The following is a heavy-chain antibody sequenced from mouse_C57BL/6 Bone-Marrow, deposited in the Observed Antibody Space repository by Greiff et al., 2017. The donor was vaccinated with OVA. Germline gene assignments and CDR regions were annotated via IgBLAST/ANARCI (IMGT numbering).Heavy chain of an antibody. CDR3: ARALYYGSRGGYAMDY. CDR1: GFTFSDYG. J-gene: IGHJ4*01. CDR2: ISNLAYSI. Sequence: EVQRVESGGGLVQPGGSLKLSCAASGFTFSDYGMAWVRQAPRKGPEWVAFISNLAYSIYYADTVTGRFTISRENAKNTLYLEMSSLRSEDTAMYYCARALYYGSRGGYAMDYWGQGTSVTVSS. V-gene: IGHV5-15*01. D-gene: IGHD1-1*01.